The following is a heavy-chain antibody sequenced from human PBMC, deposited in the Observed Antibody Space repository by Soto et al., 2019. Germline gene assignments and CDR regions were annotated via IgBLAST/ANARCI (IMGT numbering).Heavy chain of an antibody. J-gene: IGHJ4*02. CDR3: ARQGVLGTSRPLSFDY. Sequence: PSETLSLTCTVSGGSISSSTYYWGWIRQPPGKGLEWIGSLYYTGSTNSNLSLRSRVSLSVDTSKNQFSLKLTSVTAADTAVYFCARQGVLGTSRPLSFDYWGQGTLVTVSS. V-gene: IGHV4-39*01. CDR2: LYYTGST. D-gene: IGHD1-1*01. CDR1: GGSISSSTYY.